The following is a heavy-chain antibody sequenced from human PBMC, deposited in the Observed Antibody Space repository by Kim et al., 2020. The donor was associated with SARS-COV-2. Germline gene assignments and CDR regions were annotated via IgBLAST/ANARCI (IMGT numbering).Heavy chain of an antibody. V-gene: IGHV1-58*01. J-gene: IGHJ5*02. CDR1: GFTFTSSA. CDR3: AAGSGDSSGWYGGWFDP. Sequence: SVKVSCKASGFTFTSSAVQWVRQARGQRLEWIGWIVVGSGNTNYAQKFQERVTITRDMSTSTAYMELSSLRSEDTAVYYCAAGSGDSSGWYGGWFDPWGQGTLVTVSS. CDR2: IVVGSGNT. D-gene: IGHD6-19*01.